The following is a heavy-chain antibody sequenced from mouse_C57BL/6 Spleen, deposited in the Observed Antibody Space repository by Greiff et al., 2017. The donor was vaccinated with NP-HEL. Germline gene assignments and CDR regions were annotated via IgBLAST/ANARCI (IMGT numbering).Heavy chain of an antibody. CDR3: ARDDYYGSSPFDY. CDR1: GFTFSSYA. D-gene: IGHD1-1*01. CDR2: ISDGGSYI. Sequence: EVKLVESGGGLVKPGGSLKLSCAASGFTFSSYAMSWVRQTPEKRLEWVATISDGGSYIYYPDNVKGRFTISRDNAKNNLYLQMSHLKSEDTAMYYCARDDYYGSSPFDYWGQGTTLTVAS. V-gene: IGHV5-4*01. J-gene: IGHJ2*01.